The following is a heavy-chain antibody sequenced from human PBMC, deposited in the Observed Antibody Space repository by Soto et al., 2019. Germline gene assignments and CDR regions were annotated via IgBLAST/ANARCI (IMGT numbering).Heavy chain of an antibody. CDR1: GFTFSSYA. CDR2: ISYDGSNK. Sequence: GGSLRLSCAATGFTFSSYAMSWVRQAPGKGLEWVAVISYDGSNKYYADSVKGRFTISRDNSKNTLYLQMNSLRAEDTAVYYCARDEDGYNFAYWGQGTLVTVSS. D-gene: IGHD5-12*01. J-gene: IGHJ4*02. V-gene: IGHV3-30-3*01. CDR3: ARDEDGYNFAY.